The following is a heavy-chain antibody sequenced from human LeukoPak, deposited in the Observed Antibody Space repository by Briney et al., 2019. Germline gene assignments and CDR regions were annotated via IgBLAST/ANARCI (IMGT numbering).Heavy chain of an antibody. CDR2: IYQNGIT. D-gene: IGHD1-26*01. CDR3: ARLTPYSGSPLCDY. Sequence: SGTLSLTCGVSGDSISSNTWCSWVRQAPGKVLEWIGEIYQNGITNYAPSLKSRVTISVDKSKKQFSLKVRSVAAADTAVYYCARLTPYSGSPLCDYWGQGTLVTVSS. J-gene: IGHJ4*02. CDR1: GDSISSNTW. V-gene: IGHV4-4*02.